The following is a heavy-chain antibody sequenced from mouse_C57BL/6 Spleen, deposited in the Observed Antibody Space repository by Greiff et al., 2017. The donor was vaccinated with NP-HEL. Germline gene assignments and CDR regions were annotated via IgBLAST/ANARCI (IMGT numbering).Heavy chain of an antibody. V-gene: IGHV1-54*01. CDR1: GYAFTNYL. CDR2: INPGSGGT. CDR3: ARRGQYGYDRGAMDY. Sequence: QVQLKQSGAELVRPGTSVKVSCKASGYAFTNYLIEWVKQRPGQGLEWIGVINPGSGGTNYNEKFKGKATLTADKSSSTAYMQLSSLTSEDSAVYFCARRGQYGYDRGAMDYWGQGTSVTVSS. D-gene: IGHD2-2*01. J-gene: IGHJ4*01.